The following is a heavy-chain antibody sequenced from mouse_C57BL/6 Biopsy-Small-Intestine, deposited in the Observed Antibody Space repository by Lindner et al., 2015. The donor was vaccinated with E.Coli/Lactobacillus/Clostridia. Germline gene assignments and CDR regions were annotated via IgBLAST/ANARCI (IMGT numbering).Heavy chain of an antibody. CDR2: IYYSGTI. CDR3: ARYDYAMDY. D-gene: IGHD2-4*01. CDR1: GISITTGNYR. J-gene: IGHJ4*01. V-gene: IGHV3-5*01. Sequence: VQLQESGPGLVKPSQTVFLTCTVTGISITTGNYRWSWIRLVSRKQTGVDRYIYYSGTITYNPSLTSRTTITRDTPKNQFFLEMNSLTAEDTATYYCARYDYAMDYWGQGTSVTVSS.